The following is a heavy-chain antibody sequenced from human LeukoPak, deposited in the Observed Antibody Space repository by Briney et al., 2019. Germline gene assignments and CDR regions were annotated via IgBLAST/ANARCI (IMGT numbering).Heavy chain of an antibody. CDR2: LYYSGRT. D-gene: IGHD5-12*01. J-gene: IGHJ4*02. Sequence: SETLSLTCTVSRDSISSYFWCWIRQPPGKGLEWIGCLYYSGRTNYSPSLTSRVTLSADTSKNQFSLKLNSVTAADSAIYYCARDYSGYEFDYWGQGTLVTVSS. CDR1: RDSISSYF. V-gene: IGHV4-59*01. CDR3: ARDYSGYEFDY.